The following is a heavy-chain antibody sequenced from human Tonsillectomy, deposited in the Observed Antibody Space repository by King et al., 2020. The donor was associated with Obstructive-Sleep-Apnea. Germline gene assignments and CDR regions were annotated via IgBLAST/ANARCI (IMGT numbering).Heavy chain of an antibody. J-gene: IGHJ6*02. V-gene: IGHV3-30*18. CDR3: AKPWELYDLYYGKDD. D-gene: IGHD3-10*01. CDR2: ISYDGSNK. Sequence: VQLVESGGGVVQPGRSLRLSCAASGFTFSSYGMHWVRQAPGKGLEWVAVISYDGSNKYYADSVKVRLTISRDNSKNTLYLQMNSLRAEDTAVYYCAKPWELYDLYYGKDDCGHGTTVTASS. CDR1: GFTFSSYG.